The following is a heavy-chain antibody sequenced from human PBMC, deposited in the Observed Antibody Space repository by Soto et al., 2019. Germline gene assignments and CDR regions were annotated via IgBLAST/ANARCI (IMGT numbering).Heavy chain of an antibody. V-gene: IGHV4-39*01. Sequence: SETLSLTCTVPGGSITSSSYYWGWIRQPPGKGLVWIGSIYYSGSTYYNPSLKSRVTISVDTSKNQFSLKLSSVTAADTAVYYCARLTYYDILTVSYYYGMDVWGQGTTVT. D-gene: IGHD3-9*01. CDR2: IYYSGST. J-gene: IGHJ6*02. CDR3: ARLTYYDILTVSYYYGMDV. CDR1: GGSITSSSYY.